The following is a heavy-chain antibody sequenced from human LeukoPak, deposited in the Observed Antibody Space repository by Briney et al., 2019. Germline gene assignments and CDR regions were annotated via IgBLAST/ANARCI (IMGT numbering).Heavy chain of an antibody. J-gene: IGHJ3*02. Sequence: SETLSLTCTVSGGSISSYYWSWIRQPPGERLEWIGYIYYSGSTNYNPSLKSRVTISVDTSKNQFSLKLSSVTAADTAVYYCARQGGYLTPDAFDIWGQGTMVTVSS. D-gene: IGHD3-22*01. CDR2: IYYSGST. CDR1: GGSISSYY. V-gene: IGHV4-59*08. CDR3: ARQGGYLTPDAFDI.